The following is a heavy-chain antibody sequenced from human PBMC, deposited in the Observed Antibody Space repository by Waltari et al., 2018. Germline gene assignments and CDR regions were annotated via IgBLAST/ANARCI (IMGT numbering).Heavy chain of an antibody. CDR2: ISRRESA. J-gene: IGHJ4*02. Sequence: QLQLQESGPGLVKPSETLFLTCNVSGGSISDTSYFWGWVRQPPGKGLEWIGSISRRESALYKSSLTSRATLSFDNAKNPLYLKLTSLTAADTATYYCTRDANVGAPPPIGYWGQGALVTVS. CDR3: TRDANVGAPPPIGY. CDR1: GGSISDTSYF. V-gene: IGHV4-39*07. D-gene: IGHD3-16*01.